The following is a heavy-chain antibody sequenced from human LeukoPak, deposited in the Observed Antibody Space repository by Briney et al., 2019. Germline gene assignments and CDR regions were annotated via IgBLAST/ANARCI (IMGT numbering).Heavy chain of an antibody. D-gene: IGHD2-15*01. V-gene: IGHV4-34*01. CDR3: ARVASIVVVVAATSVWFDP. CDR1: GGSFSGYY. CDR2: INHSGST. Sequence: SETLSLTCAVYGGSFSGYYWSWIRQPPGKGLEWIGEINHSGSTNYNPSLKSRVTISVDKSKNQFSLKLSSVTAADTAVYYCARVASIVVVVAATSVWFDPWGQGTLVTVSS. J-gene: IGHJ5*02.